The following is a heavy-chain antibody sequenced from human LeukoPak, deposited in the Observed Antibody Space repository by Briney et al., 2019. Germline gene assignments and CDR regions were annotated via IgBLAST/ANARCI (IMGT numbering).Heavy chain of an antibody. Sequence: GGSLRLSCVASGFTFSGNAMSWVRQTPGKGLEWVGRNRNKANSYTTDYAASVKGRFTVSRDASKNSLYLQMNSLKTEDTAVYYCCVMSPSGGVDYFDFWGQGTLVTVSS. J-gene: IGHJ4*02. V-gene: IGHV3-72*01. D-gene: IGHD3-16*01. CDR3: CVMSPSGGVDYFDF. CDR1: GFTFSGNA. CDR2: NRNKANSYTT.